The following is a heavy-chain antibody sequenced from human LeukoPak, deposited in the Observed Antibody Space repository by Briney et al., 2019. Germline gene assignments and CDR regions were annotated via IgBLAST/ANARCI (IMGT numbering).Heavy chain of an antibody. CDR2: IYYIGST. V-gene: IGHV4-39*01. D-gene: IGHD3-22*01. CDR3: ARSVYYDSSGHYYRYFDY. CDR1: DGSVTNSNYY. J-gene: IGHJ4*02. Sequence: SETLSLTCTVSDGSVTNSNYYWGWIRQPPGKGLEWIGSIYYIGSTYYNPSLKSRVTISVDTSKNQFSLRLSSVTAADTAVYYCARSVYYDSSGHYYRYFDYWGQGTLVAVSS.